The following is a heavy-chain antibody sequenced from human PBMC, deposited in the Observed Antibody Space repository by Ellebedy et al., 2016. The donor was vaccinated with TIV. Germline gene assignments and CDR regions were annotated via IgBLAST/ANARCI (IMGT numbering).Heavy chain of an antibody. CDR3: AREVMIWFGETLYYNGMDV. V-gene: IGHV4-4*07. J-gene: IGHJ6*02. CDR1: GGSITSYY. D-gene: IGHD3-10*01. CDR2: IYNSGST. Sequence: MPSETLSLTCTVSGGSITSYYWSWIRQPAGKGLEWIGRIYNSGSTNYNPSLKSRVTMSVDTSKNQFSLKLSSVTAADTAVYYCAREVMIWFGETLYYNGMDVWGQGTTVTVSS.